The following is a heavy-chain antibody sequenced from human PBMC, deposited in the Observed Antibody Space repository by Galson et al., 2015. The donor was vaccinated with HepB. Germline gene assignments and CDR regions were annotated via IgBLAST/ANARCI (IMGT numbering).Heavy chain of an antibody. Sequence: SLRLSCAASGFTFSSYAMHWVRQAPRKGLEYVSAISSNGGSTYYANSVKGRFTISRDNSKNTLYLQMGSLRAEDMAVYYCARRPGYDKPFDYWGQGTLVTVSS. CDR1: GFTFSSYA. J-gene: IGHJ4*02. CDR3: ARRPGYDKPFDY. CDR2: ISSNGGST. V-gene: IGHV3-64*01. D-gene: IGHD1-1*01.